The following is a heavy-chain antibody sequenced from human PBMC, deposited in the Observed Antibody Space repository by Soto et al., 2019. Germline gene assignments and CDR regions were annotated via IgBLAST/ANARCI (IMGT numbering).Heavy chain of an antibody. CDR2: IVPTLNIA. V-gene: IGHV1-69*02. CDR1: GGSFSRYT. CDR3: ARGPTYSAGSYYII. D-gene: IGHD3-10*01. J-gene: IGHJ4*02. Sequence: QVQLVQSGAEVKKPGSSVEVSCKASGGSFSRYTFSWVGQAPGQGLEWMGRIVPTLNIANYAPKFQGRVSFSADKSTGTVYMELRRLTSADTAVYYCARGPTYSAGSYYIIWGQGTLVTVS.